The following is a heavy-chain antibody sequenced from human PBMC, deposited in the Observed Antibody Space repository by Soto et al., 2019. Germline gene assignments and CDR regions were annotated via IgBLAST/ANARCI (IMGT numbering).Heavy chain of an antibody. J-gene: IGHJ4*02. Sequence: SSVKVSCKASGYTLTDHGISWVRQAPGQGLEWMGWINPYNANTRYGEKVQGRVTMTTDTSSTVYMELTGLTSDDTAVYYCARDLHVRAAAGNHFDFWGQGTLVTLSS. CDR2: INPYNANT. V-gene: IGHV1-18*04. D-gene: IGHD6-13*01. CDR1: GYTLTDHG. CDR3: ARDLHVRAAAGNHFDF.